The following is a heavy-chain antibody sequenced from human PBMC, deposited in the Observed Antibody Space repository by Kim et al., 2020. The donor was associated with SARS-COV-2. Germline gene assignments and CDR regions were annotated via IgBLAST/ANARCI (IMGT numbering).Heavy chain of an antibody. V-gene: IGHV3-7*01. CDR1: GITISNYW. CDR3: ARSISEIEAARIGIYFHQ. J-gene: IGHJ1*01. Sequence: GGSLRLSCAASGITISNYWMTWVRQAPGKGLEWVASLRHDRTQFCVDSLKGRFTIYRDNAKNSLFLQMNSLRAEDTAVYYCARSISEIEAARIGIYFHQWGQGTLVSVSS. CDR2: LRHDRTQ. D-gene: IGHD6-13*01.